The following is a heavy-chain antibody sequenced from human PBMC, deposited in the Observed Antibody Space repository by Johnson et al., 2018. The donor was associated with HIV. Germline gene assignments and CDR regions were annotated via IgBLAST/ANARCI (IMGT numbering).Heavy chain of an antibody. Sequence: VQLVESGGGLVQPGGSLRLACAASGFTVSRNYMSWVRQAPGKGLEWVSVIYSGGGTYYADSVKGRFTISRDNSKNTLYLQMNSLRAEDTAAYYCARDDTGYSSSFDAFDVWGQGTMVTVSS. CDR2: IYSGGGT. V-gene: IGHV3-66*01. J-gene: IGHJ3*01. CDR1: GFTVSRNY. D-gene: IGHD6-13*01. CDR3: ARDDTGYSSSFDAFDV.